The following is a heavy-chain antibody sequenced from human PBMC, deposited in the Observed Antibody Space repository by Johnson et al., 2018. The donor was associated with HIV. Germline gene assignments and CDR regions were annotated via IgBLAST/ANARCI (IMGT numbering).Heavy chain of an antibody. Sequence: MQLVESGGGVIQPGRSLRLSCAASAFTFRTYSMHWVRQAPGKGLEWVANIKQDGSEKYYVDSVKGRLTISRDNAKNSLYLQMNSLRAEDTAVYYCAKVVTASTSWLDDAFDIWGQGTMVTVSS. CDR1: AFTFRTYS. D-gene: IGHD6-13*01. J-gene: IGHJ3*02. CDR3: AKVVTASTSWLDDAFDI. CDR2: IKQDGSEK. V-gene: IGHV3-7*01.